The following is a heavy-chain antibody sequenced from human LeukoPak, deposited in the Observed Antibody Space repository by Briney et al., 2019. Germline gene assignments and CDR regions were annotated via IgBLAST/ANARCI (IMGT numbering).Heavy chain of an antibody. CDR2: IHHSGST. V-gene: IGHV4-4*02. Sequence: SGTLSLTCAVSGGSISSYNWWNWVRQPPGKGLEWIGEIHHSGSTNYNPSLKSRVTISLDKSKNQFSLKLNSVTAADTAVYYCATLGPDYLEGVFLRQSTKLDYWGQGTLVTVSS. CDR1: GGSISSYNW. J-gene: IGHJ4*02. D-gene: IGHD3-10*01. CDR3: ATLGPDYLEGVFLRQSTKLDY.